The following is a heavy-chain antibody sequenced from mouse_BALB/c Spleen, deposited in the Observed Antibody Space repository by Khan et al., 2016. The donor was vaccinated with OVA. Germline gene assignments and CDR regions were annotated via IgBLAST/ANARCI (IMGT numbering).Heavy chain of an antibody. D-gene: IGHD3-3*01. V-gene: IGHV2-6-4*01. CDR3: DRNRAGGSYWYFDV. CDR1: GFSLSRYS. J-gene: IGHJ1*01. CDR2: IWSGGST. Sequence: QVQLKESGPGLVAPSQSLSITCTVSGFSLSRYSLYWVRQPPGKGLEWLGMIWSGGSTDYNSALKSRLSISKDNSKSQVFLKMNSLQSDDTAMYYCDRNRAGGSYWYFDVWGAGTTVTVSS.